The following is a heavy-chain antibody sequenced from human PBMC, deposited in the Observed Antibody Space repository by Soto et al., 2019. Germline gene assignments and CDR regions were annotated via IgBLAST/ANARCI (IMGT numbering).Heavy chain of an antibody. D-gene: IGHD1-26*01. V-gene: IGHV1-18*04. CDR3: ARASGGQPLFEY. CDR2: ITVYSGSR. J-gene: IGHJ4*02. CDR1: GYTFTDYG. Sequence: VASVKVSCKASGYTFTDYGIAWVRQAPGRGLEWVGWITVYSGSRNYAQSLRGRVAVTTDTSTSTAYLELRSLTSDDTAVYYCARASGGQPLFEYWGKGTPVTVFS.